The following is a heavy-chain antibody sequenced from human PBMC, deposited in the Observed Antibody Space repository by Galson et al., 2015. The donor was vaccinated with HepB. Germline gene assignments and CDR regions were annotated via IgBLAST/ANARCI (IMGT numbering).Heavy chain of an antibody. CDR2: IIPIFGTA. CDR1: GGTFSSYA. D-gene: IGHD5-12*01. CDR3: ARPRGYSGYDYAY. J-gene: IGHJ4*02. Sequence: SVKVSCKASGGTFSSYAISWVRQAPGQGLEWMGGIIPIFGTANYAQKFQGRVTITADESTSTAYMELSSLRSEDTAVYYCARPRGYSGYDYAYWGQGTLVTVSS. V-gene: IGHV1-69*13.